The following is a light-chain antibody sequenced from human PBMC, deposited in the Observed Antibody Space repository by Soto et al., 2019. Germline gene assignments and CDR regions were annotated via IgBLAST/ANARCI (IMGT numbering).Light chain of an antibody. V-gene: IGKV1-5*01. J-gene: IGKJ1*01. Sequence: IQMTQSPSTLSASVGDRVTITCRASQSISSWLAWYQQKPGKAPKLLIYDASSLESGVPSRFSGSGSGTEFTLTISSLQPDDFATYYCQQYNSYAEWTFGQGTKVDIK. CDR2: DAS. CDR1: QSISSW. CDR3: QQYNSYAEWT.